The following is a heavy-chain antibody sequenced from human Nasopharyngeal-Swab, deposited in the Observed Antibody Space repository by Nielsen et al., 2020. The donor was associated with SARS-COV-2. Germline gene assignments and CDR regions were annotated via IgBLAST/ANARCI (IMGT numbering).Heavy chain of an antibody. Sequence: SETLSLTCTVSGGSISSYYWSWIRQPPGKGLEWIGYIYYSGSTNYNPSHKSRVTISVDTSKNQFSLKLSSVTAADTAVYYCARQALGYCSSTSCYTAFDYWGQGTLVTVSS. V-gene: IGHV4-59*08. J-gene: IGHJ4*02. D-gene: IGHD2-2*02. CDR3: ARQALGYCSSTSCYTAFDY. CDR1: GGSISSYY. CDR2: IYYSGST.